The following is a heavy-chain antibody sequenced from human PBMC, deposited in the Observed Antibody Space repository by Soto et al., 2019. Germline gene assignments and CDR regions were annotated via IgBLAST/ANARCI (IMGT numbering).Heavy chain of an antibody. CDR3: VNSPDSSPSDY. D-gene: IGHD5-18*01. Sequence: QITLKESGPTLVKPTQTLTLTCTFSGVSLSTFGMGVGWIRQPPGKALEWLALIYWNDDKRDSPSLNSRLNIAKDTSKNLVVLTMTNVDPVDAATYYGVNSPDSSPSDYWGQGTLVTVSS. V-gene: IGHV2-5*01. CDR2: IYWNDDK. CDR1: GVSLSTFGMG. J-gene: IGHJ4*02.